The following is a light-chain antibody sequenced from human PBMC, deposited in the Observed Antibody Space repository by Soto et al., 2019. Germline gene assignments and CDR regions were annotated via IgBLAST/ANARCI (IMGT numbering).Light chain of an antibody. CDR1: QDISSY. J-gene: IGKJ3*01. CDR3: QQYDNLPLS. V-gene: IGKV1-33*01. Sequence: DIQMTQSPSSLSASVGDRVTITCQASQDISSYLNWYQQKPGKAPKFLIYDASTLETGVPSRFSGSGSGTDFTFTISSLQPEDIGTYYCQQYDNLPLSFGPGTKVEI. CDR2: DAS.